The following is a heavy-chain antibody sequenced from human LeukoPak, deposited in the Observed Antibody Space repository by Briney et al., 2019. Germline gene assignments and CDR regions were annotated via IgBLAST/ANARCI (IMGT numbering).Heavy chain of an antibody. CDR1: GGSISSGTYY. D-gene: IGHD5-24*01. Sequence: SETLSLTCTVSGGSISSGTYYWSWIRQPAGKGLEWIGRIYTSGSTNYNPSLKSRVTISVDTSKNQFSLKLSSVTAADTAVYYCARRRWLQFSLDAFDIWGQGTMVTVSS. J-gene: IGHJ3*02. V-gene: IGHV4-61*02. CDR2: IYTSGST. CDR3: ARRRWLQFSLDAFDI.